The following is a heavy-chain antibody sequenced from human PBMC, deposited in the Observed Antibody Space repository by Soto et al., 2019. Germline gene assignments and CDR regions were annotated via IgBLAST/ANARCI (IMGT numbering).Heavy chain of an antibody. CDR2: ISSSSSYI. CDR1: GFTFSSYS. Sequence: GGSLRLSCAASGFTFSSYSMNWVRQAPGKGLEWVSSISSSSSYIYYADSVKGRFTISRDNAKNSLYLQMNSLRAEDTAVYYCAVQLYDFWSGYYRGGFFYYWGQGTLVTVSS. D-gene: IGHD3-3*01. V-gene: IGHV3-21*01. CDR3: AVQLYDFWSGYYRGGFFYY. J-gene: IGHJ4*02.